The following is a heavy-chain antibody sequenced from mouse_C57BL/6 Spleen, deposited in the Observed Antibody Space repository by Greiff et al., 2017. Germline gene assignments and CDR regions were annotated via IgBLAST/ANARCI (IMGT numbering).Heavy chain of an antibody. CDR3: ARRGGNYVGFDY. V-gene: IGHV5-12*01. CDR1: GFTFSDYY. J-gene: IGHJ2*01. Sequence: DVKLVESGGGLVQPGGSLKLSCAASGFTFSDYYMYWVRQTPEKRLEWVAYISNGGGSTYYPDTVKGRFTISRDNAKNTLYLQMSRLKSEDTAMYYCARRGGNYVGFDYWGQGTTLTVSS. CDR2: ISNGGGST. D-gene: IGHD2-1*01.